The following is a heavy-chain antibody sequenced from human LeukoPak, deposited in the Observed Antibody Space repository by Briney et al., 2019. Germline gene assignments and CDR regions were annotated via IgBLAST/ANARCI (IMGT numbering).Heavy chain of an antibody. J-gene: IGHJ4*02. CDR1: GFTFSSYD. CDR3: ASRDPCRGGTCYGFGY. V-gene: IGHV3-23*01. CDR2: SSGSGTGGYT. D-gene: IGHD2-15*01. Sequence: PGGSLRLSCAASGFTFSSYDMSWVRQAPGKGLEWVSVSSGSGTGGYTHYADSVKGRFTISRDNSKNTLYLQMNSLRAEDTAVYYRASRDPCRGGTCYGFGYWGQGTLVTASP.